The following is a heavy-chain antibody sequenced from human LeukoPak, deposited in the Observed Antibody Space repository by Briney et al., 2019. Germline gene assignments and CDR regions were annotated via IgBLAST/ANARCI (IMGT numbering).Heavy chain of an antibody. V-gene: IGHV1-18*04. CDR1: GYTFTSYY. Sequence: ASVKVSCKASGYTFTSYYMHWVRQAPGQGLEWMGWISAYNGNTNYAQKLQGRVTMTTDTSTSTAYMELRSLRSDDTAVYYCARDQSDIVATSFDYWGQGTLVTVSS. CDR2: ISAYNGNT. D-gene: IGHD5-12*01. CDR3: ARDQSDIVATSFDY. J-gene: IGHJ4*02.